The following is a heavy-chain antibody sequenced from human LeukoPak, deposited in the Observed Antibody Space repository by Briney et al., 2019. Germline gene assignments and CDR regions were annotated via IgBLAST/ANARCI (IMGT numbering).Heavy chain of an antibody. J-gene: IGHJ4*02. CDR3: ARAWEVRRDGYNLGY. Sequence: ASVKVSCKASGYTFTGYYMHWVRQAPGQGLEWMGWINPNSGGTNYAQKFQGRVTMTRDTSISTAYMELSRLRSDDTAVYYCARAWEVRRDGYNLGYWGQGTLVTVSS. D-gene: IGHD5-24*01. CDR1: GYTFTGYY. CDR2: INPNSGGT. V-gene: IGHV1-2*02.